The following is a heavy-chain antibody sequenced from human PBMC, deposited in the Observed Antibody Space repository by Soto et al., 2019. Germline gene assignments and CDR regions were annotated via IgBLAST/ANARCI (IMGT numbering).Heavy chain of an antibody. CDR1: GGSFSGYY. Sequence: PSETLSLTCAVYGGSFSGYYWSWIRQPPGKGLEWIGEINHSGSTNYNPSLKSRVTISVDTSKNQFSLKLSSVTAADTAVYYCARAYCGGSCSSYMYWFDPWGQGTLVTVSS. J-gene: IGHJ5*02. D-gene: IGHD2-15*01. CDR2: INHSGST. V-gene: IGHV4-34*01. CDR3: ARAYCGGSCSSYMYWFDP.